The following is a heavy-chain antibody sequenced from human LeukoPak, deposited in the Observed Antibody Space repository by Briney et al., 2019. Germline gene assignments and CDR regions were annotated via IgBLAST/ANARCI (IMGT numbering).Heavy chain of an antibody. J-gene: IGHJ4*02. V-gene: IGHV4-34*01. CDR3: YGGNPPGGY. CDR1: GGSFSGYY. D-gene: IGHD4-23*01. Sequence: SETLSLTCAVYGGSFSGYYWSWIRQPPGKGLEWIGEINHSGSTNYNPSLKSRVTISVDTSKNQFSLKLSSVTAADTAVYYCYGGNPPGGYWGQGTLVTVSS. CDR2: INHSGST.